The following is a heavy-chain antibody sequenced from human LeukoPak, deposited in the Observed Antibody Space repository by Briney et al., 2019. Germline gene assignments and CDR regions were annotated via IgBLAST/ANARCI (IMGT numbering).Heavy chain of an antibody. V-gene: IGHV1-3*01. Sequence: ASVKVSCKASGYTFTSYAMHWVRQAPGQRLEWMGWINAGNGNTKYSQKFQGRVTITRDTSASTAYMELSSLRSKDTAVYYCARGGDIVVVVAATTNFDYWGQGTLVTVSS. CDR3: ARGGDIVVVVAATTNFDY. D-gene: IGHD2-15*01. CDR1: GYTFTSYA. J-gene: IGHJ4*02. CDR2: INAGNGNT.